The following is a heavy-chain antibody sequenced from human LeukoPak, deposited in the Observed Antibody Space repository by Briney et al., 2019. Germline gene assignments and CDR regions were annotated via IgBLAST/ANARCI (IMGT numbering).Heavy chain of an antibody. CDR2: IWYDGSNK. D-gene: IGHD2-2*01. Sequence: GGSLRLSCAASGFTFSSYGMHWVRQAPGMGLGWVAVIWYDGSNKYYADSVKGRFTISRDNSKNTLYLQMNSLRAEDTAVYYCAREAYCSSTSCYNWFDPWGQGTLVTVSS. CDR1: GFTFSSYG. V-gene: IGHV3-33*01. J-gene: IGHJ5*02. CDR3: AREAYCSSTSCYNWFDP.